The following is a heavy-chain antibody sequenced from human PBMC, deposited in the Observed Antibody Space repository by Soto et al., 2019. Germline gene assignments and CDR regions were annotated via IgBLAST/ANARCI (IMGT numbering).Heavy chain of an antibody. Sequence: LSLTCTVSGGSISSSSYFWGWVRQPPGKGLEWIGSIYYSGSTYYNPSLKSRVTISVDTSKNQFSLKLSSVTAADTAVYYCARVPLVSMAAYFFDDWGQGTLVTVSS. J-gene: IGHJ4*02. CDR2: IYYSGST. D-gene: IGHD3-10*01. V-gene: IGHV4-39*01. CDR3: ARVPLVSMAAYFFDD. CDR1: GGSISSSSYF.